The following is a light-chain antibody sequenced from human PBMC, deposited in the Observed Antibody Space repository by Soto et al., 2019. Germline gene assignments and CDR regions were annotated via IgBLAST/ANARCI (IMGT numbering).Light chain of an antibody. Sequence: DIQMTQSPSTVSASVGDAVTITCRASQTLNGWLAWYQQKAGEPPKLLVYATSSLETGVPSRFGGSGSGTQFTLTITSLQPEDFATYYCQQYFKYPWTFGQGTKVDIK. CDR2: ATS. CDR1: QTLNGW. CDR3: QQYFKYPWT. J-gene: IGKJ1*01. V-gene: IGKV1-5*03.